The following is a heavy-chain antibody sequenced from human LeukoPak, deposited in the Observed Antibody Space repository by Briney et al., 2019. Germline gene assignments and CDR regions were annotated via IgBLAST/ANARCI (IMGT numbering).Heavy chain of an antibody. CDR1: GGSISSSNW. V-gene: IGHV4-4*02. CDR3: ARDRSPHYDILTGYPENWFDP. CDR2: IYHSGST. D-gene: IGHD3-9*01. Sequence: SGTLSLTCAVSGGSISSSNWWSWVRQPPGKGLEWIGEIYHSGSTNYNPSLKSRVTISVDKSKNQFSLKLSSVTAADTAVYYCARDRSPHYDILTGYPENWFDPWGRGTLVTVSS. J-gene: IGHJ5*02.